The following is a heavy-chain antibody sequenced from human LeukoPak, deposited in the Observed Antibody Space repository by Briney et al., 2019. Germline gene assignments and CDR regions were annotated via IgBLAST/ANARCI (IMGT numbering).Heavy chain of an antibody. CDR3: AASPNRLLWFGELSDSLYFDY. Sequence: EASVKVSCKASGFTFTSSAVQWVRQARGQRLEWIGWIVVGSGNTNYAQKFQERVTITRDMSTSTAYMELSSLRSEDTAVYYCAASPNRLLWFGELSDSLYFDYWGQGTLVTVSS. V-gene: IGHV1-58*01. D-gene: IGHD3-10*01. J-gene: IGHJ4*02. CDR2: IVVGSGNT. CDR1: GFTFTSSA.